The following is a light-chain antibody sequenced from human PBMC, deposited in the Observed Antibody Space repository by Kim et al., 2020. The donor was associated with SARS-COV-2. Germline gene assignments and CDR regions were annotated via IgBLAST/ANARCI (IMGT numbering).Light chain of an antibody. CDR2: GDS. J-gene: IGLJ2*01. V-gene: IGLV2-8*01. Sequence: GHAVTISCTGTSSGVGGFNYVSWYQQHPGQAPQLLIYGDSKPPSGVPDRFSGSKSGNTASLTVSGLQAEDEADYYCSSYAGSNNLVFGGGTQLTVL. CDR3: SSYAGSNNLV. CDR1: SSGVGGFNY.